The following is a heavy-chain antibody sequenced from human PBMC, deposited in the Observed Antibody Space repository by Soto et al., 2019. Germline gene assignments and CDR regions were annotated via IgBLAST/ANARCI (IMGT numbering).Heavy chain of an antibody. D-gene: IGHD1-1*01. CDR3: ARHPPDNAITVPHIDY. Sequence: PSETLSLTCTVSGGSISSYYWSWIRQPPGKGLEWIGYIYYSGSTNYNPSLKSRVTISVDTSKNQFSLKLSSVTAADTAVYYCARHPPDNAITVPHIDYWGKGTRVTVS. CDR1: GGSISSYY. V-gene: IGHV4-59*08. CDR2: IYYSGST. J-gene: IGHJ4*02.